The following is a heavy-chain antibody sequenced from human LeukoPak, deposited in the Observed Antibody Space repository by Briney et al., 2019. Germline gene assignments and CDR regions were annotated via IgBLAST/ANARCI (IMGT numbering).Heavy chain of an antibody. Sequence: PGGSLRLSCAASGFTLRDHYMDWVRQAPGKGLEWVGRRRNKANRYTTEYAASVKGRFTISTDDSENSLYLQMNSLTTDDTAVYYCASLTPSETTLRWGQGTLVTVSS. D-gene: IGHD1-1*01. V-gene: IGHV3-72*01. CDR2: RRNKANRYTT. J-gene: IGHJ4*02. CDR3: ASLTPSETTLR. CDR1: GFTLRDHY.